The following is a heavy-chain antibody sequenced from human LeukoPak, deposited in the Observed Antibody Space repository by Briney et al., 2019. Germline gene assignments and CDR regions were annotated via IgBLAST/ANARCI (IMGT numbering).Heavy chain of an antibody. CDR1: GFTFSSYC. D-gene: IGHD3-3*01. J-gene: IGHJ6*03. V-gene: IGHV3-7*03. Sequence: PGGSLRLSCAASGFTFSSYCMSWVRQAPGKGLEWVANIKQDGSEKYYVDSVKGRFTISRDNAKNSLYLQMNSLRAEDTAVYYCARDRRYDFWSGIYYYYMDVWGKGTTVTVSS. CDR2: IKQDGSEK. CDR3: ARDRRYDFWSGIYYYYMDV.